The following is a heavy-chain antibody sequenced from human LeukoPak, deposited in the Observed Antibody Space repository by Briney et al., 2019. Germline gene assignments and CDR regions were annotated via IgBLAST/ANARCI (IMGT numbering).Heavy chain of an antibody. V-gene: IGHV3-74*01. CDR2: ITSDGRVT. CDR1: GFTFSSYW. J-gene: IGHJ4*02. CDR3: ARDHDAVGTTIDH. D-gene: IGHD1-14*01. Sequence: PGGSLRLSCAASGFTFSSYWMHSVRQAPGEGLVWVSRITSDGRVTWYADPVKGRFTISRDNAKNLLYLQMNSLRDEDTAEYFCARDHDAVGTTIDHWGQGTLVTVSS.